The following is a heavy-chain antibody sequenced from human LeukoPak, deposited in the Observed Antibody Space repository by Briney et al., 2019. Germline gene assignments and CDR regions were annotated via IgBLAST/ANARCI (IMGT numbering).Heavy chain of an antibody. CDR3: ARGVVGGSNDH. Sequence: GGSLRLSCAASGFTFSDYYMSWVRQAPGKGLEWVANIKQDGSEKNYVDSVKGRFTISRDNAKNSLYLQMNSLRVEDTAVYYCARGVVGGSNDHWGQGTLVTVSA. CDR1: GFTFSDYY. J-gene: IGHJ4*02. CDR2: IKQDGSEK. D-gene: IGHD2-21*01. V-gene: IGHV3-7*04.